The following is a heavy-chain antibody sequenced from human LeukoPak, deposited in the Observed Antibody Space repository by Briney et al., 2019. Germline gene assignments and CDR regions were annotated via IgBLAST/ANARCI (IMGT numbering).Heavy chain of an antibody. CDR2: ISSSSSYI. CDR3: ASAILYYPGHAFDI. CDR1: GFTFSSYD. D-gene: IGHD3-10*01. V-gene: IGHV3-21*01. J-gene: IGHJ3*02. Sequence: TGGSLRLSCAASGFTFSSYDMNWVRQAPGKGLEWVSSISSSSSYIYYADSVKGRFTISRDNAKSSLYLQMNSLRAEDTAVYYCASAILYYPGHAFDIWGQGTMVTVSS.